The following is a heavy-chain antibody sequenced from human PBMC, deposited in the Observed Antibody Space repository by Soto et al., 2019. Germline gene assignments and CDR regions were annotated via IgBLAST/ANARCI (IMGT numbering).Heavy chain of an antibody. J-gene: IGHJ4*02. CDR2: IIPKLGSA. D-gene: IGHD2-21*01. CDR1: GGGNLRDYR. V-gene: IGHV1-69*13. CDR3: ARGGDGYIFGPSF. Sequence: SVKVSCKASGGGNLRDYRTTWVRRAPGQGLEWMGGIIPKLGSANYAQNFQGRVTVTADESTNTVYMELRSLRSDDTAVYYYARGGDGYIFGPSFWAQGPPVPVSS.